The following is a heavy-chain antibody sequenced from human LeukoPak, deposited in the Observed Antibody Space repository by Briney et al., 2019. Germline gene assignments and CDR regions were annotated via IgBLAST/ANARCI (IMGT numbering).Heavy chain of an antibody. J-gene: IGHJ4*02. Sequence: SETLSLTCTVSGGSISSSSYYWGWIRQPPGKGLEWIGSIYYSGSTYYNPSLKSRVTISVDTSKNQFSLKLSSVTAADTAVYYCARENGGSYLGNYFDYWGQGTLVTVSS. D-gene: IGHD1-26*01. V-gene: IGHV4-39*07. CDR3: ARENGGSYLGNYFDY. CDR1: GGSISSSSYY. CDR2: IYYSGST.